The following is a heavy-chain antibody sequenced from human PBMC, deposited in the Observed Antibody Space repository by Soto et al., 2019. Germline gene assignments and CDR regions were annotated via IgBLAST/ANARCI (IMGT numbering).Heavy chain of an antibody. CDR2: IWYDGTKK. D-gene: IGHD1-26*01. V-gene: IGHV3-33*01. CDR3: ARDGSSTHLYYGLDV. J-gene: IGHJ6*02. CDR1: GFTFNYYG. Sequence: QVQLVESGGGVVQPGGSQRLSCVASGFTFNYYGIHWVRQAPGKGLEWVAVIWYDGTKKDYVDSVQGRFTVSRDNSRNTVHLQMNSLRADDTAIYYCARDGSSTHLYYGLDVWGQGTLVAVSS.